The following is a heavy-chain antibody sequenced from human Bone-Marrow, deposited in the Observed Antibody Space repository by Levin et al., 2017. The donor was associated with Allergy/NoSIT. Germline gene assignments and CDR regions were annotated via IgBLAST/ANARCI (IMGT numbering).Heavy chain of an antibody. CDR2: IYPADSDT. V-gene: IGHV5-51*01. Sequence: PGGSLRLSCKGSGHSIANYWVAWVRQTPGKGLEWMGIIYPADSDTRYSPSFQGQVTISADKSMNTAFLQWNSLKSSDTAIYYCARHDDGGNSGLSFWGQGTLVTVSS. CDR1: GHSIANYW. D-gene: IGHD4-23*01. CDR3: ARHDDGGNSGLSF. J-gene: IGHJ4*02.